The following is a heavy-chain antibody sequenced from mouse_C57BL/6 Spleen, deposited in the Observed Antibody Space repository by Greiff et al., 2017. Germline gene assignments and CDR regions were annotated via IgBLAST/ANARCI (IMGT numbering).Heavy chain of an antibody. D-gene: IGHD4-1*01. CDR1: GFSLTSYA. CDR2: IWTGGGT. Sequence: VKVVESGPGLVAPSQSLSITCTVSGFSLTSYAISWVRQPPGKGLEWLGVIWTGGGTNYNSALKSRLSISKDNSKSQVFLKMNSLQTDDTARYYCATPANWDVGLAYWGQGTLVTVSA. CDR3: ATPANWDVGLAY. V-gene: IGHV2-9-1*01. J-gene: IGHJ3*01.